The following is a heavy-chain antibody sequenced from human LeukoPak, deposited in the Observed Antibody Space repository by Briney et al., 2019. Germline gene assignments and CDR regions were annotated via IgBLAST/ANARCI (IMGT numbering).Heavy chain of an antibody. Sequence: GGSLRLSCAASGFTVSSNYMSWFRKAQGKGLEWVSVIYSGGSTYYADSVKGRFTISRDNSKNTLYLQMNSLRAEDTAVYYCARDSSGLDYWGQGTLVTVSS. CDR1: GFTVSSNY. CDR3: ARDSSGLDY. D-gene: IGHD6-19*01. V-gene: IGHV3-66*02. J-gene: IGHJ4*02. CDR2: IYSGGST.